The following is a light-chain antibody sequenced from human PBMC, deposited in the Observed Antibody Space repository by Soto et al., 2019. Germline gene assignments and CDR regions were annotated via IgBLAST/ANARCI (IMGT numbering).Light chain of an antibody. CDR2: GNT. V-gene: IGLV1-40*01. J-gene: IGLJ1*01. CDR3: QSYDSSLNNYV. Sequence: QSALTQPPSVSGAPWQRVTISCTGSSSNIGAGYDVHWYQHLAGAAPKLVIYGNTNRPSGVPDRFSGSKSGTSASLAITGLQAEDEADYYCQSYDSSLNNYVFATGTKVTVL. CDR1: SSNIGAGYD.